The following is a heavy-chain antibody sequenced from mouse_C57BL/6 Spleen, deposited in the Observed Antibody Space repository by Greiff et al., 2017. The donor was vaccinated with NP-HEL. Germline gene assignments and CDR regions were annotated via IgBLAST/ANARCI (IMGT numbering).Heavy chain of an antibody. Sequence: EVQLQESGGGLVQPKGSLKLSCAASGFSFDTYAMNWVRQAPGKGLEWVARIRSKSNNYATYYADSVKDRFTISRDDSESMLYLQMNNLKTEDTAMYYCVRQRVAYAMDYWGQGTSVTVSS. CDR1: GFSFDTYA. CDR3: VRQRVAYAMDY. D-gene: IGHD1-1*02. V-gene: IGHV10-1*01. CDR2: IRSKSNNYAT. J-gene: IGHJ4*01.